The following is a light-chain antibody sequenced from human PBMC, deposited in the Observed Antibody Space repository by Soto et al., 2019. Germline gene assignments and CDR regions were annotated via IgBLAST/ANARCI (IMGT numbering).Light chain of an antibody. V-gene: IGKV1-39*01. CDR3: QQSYSIPFT. J-gene: IGKJ3*01. Sequence: DIQMTQSPSSLSASVGDRVTITCRTSQTIRSSLNWYQQKTGKAPKLLIYSASSLQSGVPSRFSGSGSGTDFTPTISGLQFEDFATYYCQQSYSIPFTFGPGTKVDI. CDR2: SAS. CDR1: QTIRSS.